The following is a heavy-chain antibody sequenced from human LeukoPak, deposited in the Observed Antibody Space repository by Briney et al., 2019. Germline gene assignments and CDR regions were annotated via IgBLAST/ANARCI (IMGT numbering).Heavy chain of an antibody. CDR3: ARDGSSSCYRCFDY. CDR1: GFTLSNYA. V-gene: IGHV3-30*04. CDR2: ISYDGSNK. D-gene: IGHD2-2*02. Sequence: PGGSLRLSCAASGFTLSNYAMHWVRQAPGKGLEWVAVISYDGSNKYYADSVKGRFTISRDNSKNTLYLQMNSLRAEDTAVYYCARDGSSSCYRCFDYWGQGTLVTVSS. J-gene: IGHJ4*02.